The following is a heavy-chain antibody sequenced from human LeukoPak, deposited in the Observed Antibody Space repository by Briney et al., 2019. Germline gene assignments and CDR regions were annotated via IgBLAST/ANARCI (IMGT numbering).Heavy chain of an antibody. J-gene: IGHJ4*02. CDR3: ARPDGHYYYGSGSYFHY. CDR2: ISSSGTTI. D-gene: IGHD3-10*01. CDR1: GFTFSSYE. Sequence: GGSLRLSCAASGFTFSSYEMNWVRQAPGKGLERVSYISSSGTTIYYADSVQCLFTISRDNAKNSLYLQLTSLTAEDTAVYYCARPDGHYYYGSGSYFHYWRQETLVTVSS. V-gene: IGHV3-48*03.